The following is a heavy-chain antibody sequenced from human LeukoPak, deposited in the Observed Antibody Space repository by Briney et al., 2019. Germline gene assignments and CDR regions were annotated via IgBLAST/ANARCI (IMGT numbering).Heavy chain of an antibody. CDR1: GGSFSGYY. D-gene: IGHD3-9*01. Sequence: SETLSLTFAVYGGSFSGYYWSWIRQPPGKGLEGMGEINQSGITNYSPSLKSRVTISVDTSKNQFSLKLSSVTAAETAVYYCARGGRYYDILTGYYTERYYFDYWGQGTLVTVSS. J-gene: IGHJ4*02. CDR3: ARGGRYYDILTGYYTERYYFDY. V-gene: IGHV4-34*01. CDR2: INQSGIT.